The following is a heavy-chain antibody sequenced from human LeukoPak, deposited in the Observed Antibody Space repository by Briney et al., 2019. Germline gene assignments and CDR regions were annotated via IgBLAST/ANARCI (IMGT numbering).Heavy chain of an antibody. V-gene: IGHV3-48*01. CDR2: ISSSSSTI. CDR3: ARDPYSGSYEYYYYYMDV. Sequence: GGSLRLSCAASGFTFSSYWMSWVRQAPGKGLEWVSYISSSSSTIYYADSVKGRFAISRDNAKNSLYLQMNSLRAEDTAVYYCARDPYSGSYEYYYYYMDVWGKGTTVTVSS. J-gene: IGHJ6*03. CDR1: GFTFSSYW. D-gene: IGHD3-10*01.